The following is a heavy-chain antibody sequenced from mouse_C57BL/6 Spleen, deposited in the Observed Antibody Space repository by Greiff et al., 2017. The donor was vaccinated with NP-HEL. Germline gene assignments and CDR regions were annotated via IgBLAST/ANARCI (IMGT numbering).Heavy chain of an antibody. CDR1: GYSITSGYF. J-gene: IGHJ3*01. Sequence: EVQLQESGPGLVKPSQSLSLTCSVSGYSITSGYFWTWIRQFPGNLLEWMGYISYDGSNNYNPSLTNRISLTRDTTKNQFFLKWNLVTTEDTATYYCAREWDSEFAYWGQGTLVTVSA. D-gene: IGHD3-3*01. CDR3: AREWDSEFAY. CDR2: ISYDGSN. V-gene: IGHV3-6*01.